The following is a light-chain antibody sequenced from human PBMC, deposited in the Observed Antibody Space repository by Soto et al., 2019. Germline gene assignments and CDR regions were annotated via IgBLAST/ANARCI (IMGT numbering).Light chain of an antibody. Sequence: QSALTQPPSASGSPGQSVTISCTGTSSDVGGYNYVSWYQQHPGKAPKLMIYEVTKRPSGVPDRFSGSKSGNTASLTVSGLLAEDEADYYCSSHAGINTVVFGGGTKLTVL. J-gene: IGLJ3*02. CDR2: EVT. CDR1: SSDVGGYNY. CDR3: SSHAGINTVV. V-gene: IGLV2-8*01.